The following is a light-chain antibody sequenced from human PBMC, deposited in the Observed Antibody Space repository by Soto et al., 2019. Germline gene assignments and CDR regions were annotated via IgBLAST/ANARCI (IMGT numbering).Light chain of an antibody. CDR1: QSVSSSY. J-gene: IGKJ1*01. V-gene: IGKV3-20*01. CDR3: QQYGSSPWT. Sequence: EIVLTQSPGTLWLSPGERATLSCRASQSVSSSYLAWYQQKPGQAPRPLIYGASSRAIGIPDRFSGSGSGTDVTLTISRLEPEDFALYYCQQYGSSPWTFGQGTKVEIK. CDR2: GAS.